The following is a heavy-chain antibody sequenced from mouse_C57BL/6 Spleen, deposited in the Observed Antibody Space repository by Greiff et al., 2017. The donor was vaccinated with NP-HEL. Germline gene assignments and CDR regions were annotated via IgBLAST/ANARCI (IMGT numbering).Heavy chain of an antibody. CDR2: INPNNGGT. J-gene: IGHJ1*03. Sequence: EVQLQQPGPELVKPGASVKISCKASGYTFTDYYMNWVKQSHGQSLEWIGDINPNNGGTSYNQKFKGKATLTVDKSSSTAYMELRSLTSEDSAVYYGARAEIYDGDYGYFDVWGTGTTVTVSS. D-gene: IGHD2-3*01. CDR1: GYTFTDYY. CDR3: ARAEIYDGDYGYFDV. V-gene: IGHV1-26*01.